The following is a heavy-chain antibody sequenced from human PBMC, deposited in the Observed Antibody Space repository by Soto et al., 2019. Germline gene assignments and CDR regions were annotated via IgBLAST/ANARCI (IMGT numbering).Heavy chain of an antibody. CDR3: ARDKDIQLWPDFDY. V-gene: IGHV3-30-3*01. CDR1: GFTFSSYA. Sequence: GGSLRLSCAASGFTFSSYAMHWVRQAPGKGLEWVAVISYDGSNKYYADSVKGRFTISRDNSKNTLYLQMNSLRAEDTAVYYCARDKDIQLWPDFDYWGQGTLVTVSS. J-gene: IGHJ4*02. CDR2: ISYDGSNK. D-gene: IGHD5-18*01.